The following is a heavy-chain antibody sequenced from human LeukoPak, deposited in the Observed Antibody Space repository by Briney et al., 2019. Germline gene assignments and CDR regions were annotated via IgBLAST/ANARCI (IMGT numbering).Heavy chain of an antibody. CDR1: GGSISSYY. CDR2: IYTSGST. J-gene: IGHJ5*02. D-gene: IGHD2-15*01. CDR3: ARKGDVVVVSGNWFDP. V-gene: IGHV4-4*07. Sequence: SETLSLTCTVSGGSISSYYWSWIRQPAGKGLEWIGRIYTSGSTNYNPSLKSRVTMSVDTSKNQFSLKLSSVTAADTAVYYCARKGDVVVVSGNWFDPWGQGTLVTVSS.